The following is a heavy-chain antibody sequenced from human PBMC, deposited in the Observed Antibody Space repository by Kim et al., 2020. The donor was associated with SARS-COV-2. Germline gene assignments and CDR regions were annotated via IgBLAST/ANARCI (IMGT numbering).Heavy chain of an antibody. J-gene: IGHJ1*01. CDR1: GFTFKTYG. CDR2: INSDSGT. D-gene: IGHD3-16*01. CDR3: AKDTFDYVWGSLS. Sequence: GGSLRLSCTASGFTFKTYGMSWVRQAPGKGLEWVSSINSDSGTYYADSVKGRFTISRDNVKNMVYLQMGSLRAEDTAVYYCAKDTFDYVWGSLSWGQGTLVTVSS. V-gene: IGHV3-23*01.